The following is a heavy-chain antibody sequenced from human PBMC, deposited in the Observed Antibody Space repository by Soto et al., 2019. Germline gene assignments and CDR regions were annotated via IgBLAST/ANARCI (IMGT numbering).Heavy chain of an antibody. CDR1: GSSISGSYYY. CDR2: VFYTGFT. D-gene: IGHD1-20*01. J-gene: IGHJ4*02. V-gene: IGHV4-39*01. CDR3: ATSQKGYNWNYFDH. Sequence: SATLSLTCAVSGSSISGSYYYWAWLRQSPGKGPEWIGSVFYTGFTSYNPSLESRVSVSVDTSKSQFSLKLSAVTAADTAVYYCATSQKGYNWNYFDHWGQGALVTVSS.